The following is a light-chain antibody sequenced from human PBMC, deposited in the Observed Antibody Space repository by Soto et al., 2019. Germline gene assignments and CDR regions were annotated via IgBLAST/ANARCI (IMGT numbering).Light chain of an antibody. V-gene: IGKV3-20*01. CDR1: QSITNSY. Sequence: EIVLTQSPGTLSLSPGERATLSCRASQSITNSYLAWYQQKPGQAPRLLVYGASSRATGIPDRFSGSGSGTDFTLTISRREPEDFAVYYCQQYGSSRFTFGPGTKVDVK. CDR3: QQYGSSRFT. CDR2: GAS. J-gene: IGKJ3*01.